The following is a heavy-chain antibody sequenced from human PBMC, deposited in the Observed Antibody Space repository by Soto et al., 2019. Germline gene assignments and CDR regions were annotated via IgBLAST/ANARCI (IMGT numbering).Heavy chain of an antibody. J-gene: IGHJ4*02. D-gene: IGHD6-6*01. CDR3: ASNFEYSSSPPFDY. CDR1: GFTFSSYW. Sequence: GGSLRLSCAASGFTFSSYWMHWVRQAPGKGLVWVSRINSDGSSTYADSVKGRFTISRDNAKNTLYLQMNSLRAEDTAVYYCASNFEYSSSPPFDYWGQGTLVTVSS. V-gene: IGHV3-74*03. CDR2: INSDGSST.